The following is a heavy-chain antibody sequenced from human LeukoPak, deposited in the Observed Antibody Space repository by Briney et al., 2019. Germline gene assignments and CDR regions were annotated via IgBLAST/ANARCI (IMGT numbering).Heavy chain of an antibody. CDR2: VYTDGGTI. CDR1: LNMFTQYH. CDR3: ATEAPGSYRFDN. D-gene: IGHD3-10*01. V-gene: IGHV1-46*01. J-gene: IGHJ4*02. Sequence: ASENVSYKASLNMFTQYHLHWVRLAPGRGVEGMGAVYTDGGTITNTRSFQDRVTMTRDVSTRTVYMELSSLNSEDTAVYYCATEAPGSYRFDNWGQEILVTVSS.